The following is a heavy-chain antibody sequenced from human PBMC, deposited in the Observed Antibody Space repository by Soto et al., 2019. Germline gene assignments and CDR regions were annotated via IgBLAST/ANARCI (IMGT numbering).Heavy chain of an antibody. CDR1: GGSISSSSYY. V-gene: IGHV4-39*01. CDR2: IYYSGST. CDR3: ARQGLGYCSGGSCRLFDY. D-gene: IGHD2-15*01. J-gene: IGHJ4*02. Sequence: QLQLQESGPGLVKPSETLSLTCTVSGGSISSSSYYWGWIRQPPGKGLEWIGSIYYSGSTYYNPSLKVRGTISVDPSKNQFSLKLSSVTAADTAVYYCARQGLGYCSGGSCRLFDYWGQGTLVTVSS.